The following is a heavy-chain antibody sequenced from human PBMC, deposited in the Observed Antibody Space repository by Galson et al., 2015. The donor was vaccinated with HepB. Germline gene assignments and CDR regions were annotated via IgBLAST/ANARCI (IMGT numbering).Heavy chain of an antibody. CDR3: ARGGVDIVATLSADAATPYYYYGMDV. CDR1: GFTFSSYA. Sequence: SLRLSCAASGFTFSSYAMHWVRQAPGKGLEWVAVISYDGSNKYYADSVKGRFTISRDNSKNTLYLQMNSLRAEDTAVYYCARGGVDIVATLSADAATPYYYYGMDVWGQGTTVTVSS. V-gene: IGHV3-30-3*01. CDR2: ISYDGSNK. J-gene: IGHJ6*02. D-gene: IGHD5-12*01.